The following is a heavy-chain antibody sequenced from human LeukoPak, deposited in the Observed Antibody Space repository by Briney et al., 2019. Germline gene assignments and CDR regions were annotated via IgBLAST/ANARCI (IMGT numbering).Heavy chain of an antibody. Sequence: SETLSLTXTVSGGSISSYYWSWIRQPPGKGLEWIGYIYYSGSTNYNPSLKSRVTISVDTSKNQFSLKLSSVTAADTAVYYCARESQLPLGPLNGFDYWGQGTLVTVSS. CDR1: GGSISSYY. J-gene: IGHJ4*02. D-gene: IGHD2-2*01. CDR3: ARESQLPLGPLNGFDY. V-gene: IGHV4-59*01. CDR2: IYYSGST.